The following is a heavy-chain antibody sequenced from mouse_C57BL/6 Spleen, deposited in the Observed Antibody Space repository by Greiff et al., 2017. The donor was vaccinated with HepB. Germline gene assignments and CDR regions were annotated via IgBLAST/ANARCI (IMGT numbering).Heavy chain of an antibody. J-gene: IGHJ1*03. Sequence: QVQLQQPGAELVKPGASVKMSCKASGYTFTEYTIHWVKQRSGQGLEWIGWFYPGSGSIKYNEKFKDKATLTADKSSSTVYMELSRLTSEDSAVYFCARHEESYYGSSYWYFDVWGTGTTVTVSS. CDR3: ARHEESYYGSSYWYFDV. CDR1: GYTFTEYT. CDR2: FYPGSGSI. V-gene: IGHV1-62-2*01. D-gene: IGHD1-1*01.